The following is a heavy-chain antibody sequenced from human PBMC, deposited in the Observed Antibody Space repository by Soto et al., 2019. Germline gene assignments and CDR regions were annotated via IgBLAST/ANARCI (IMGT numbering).Heavy chain of an antibody. CDR3: ARSDIVVVPATFDP. D-gene: IGHD2-2*01. J-gene: IGHJ5*02. V-gene: IGHV4-39*01. CDR2: IYYSGST. Sequence: QLQLQESGPGLVKPSETLSLTCTVSGGSISSSIYYWGWIRQPPGKGLEWMGSIYYSGSTYYNPSLKSRVTISVDTSKNQFSLTLSSVTAADTAVYYCARSDIVVVPATFDPWGEGTLVTVSS. CDR1: GGSISSSIYY.